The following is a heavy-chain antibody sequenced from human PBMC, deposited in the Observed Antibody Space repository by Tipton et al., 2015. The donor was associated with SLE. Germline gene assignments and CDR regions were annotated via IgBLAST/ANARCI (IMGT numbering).Heavy chain of an antibody. J-gene: IGHJ4*02. Sequence: SLRLSCAASGFDFSDYYMSWIRQAPGKGLEWISYISSSSIYKNYADSVKGRFTISRDNAKNSLYLQMNSLRAEDTAVYYCAREDRGGDFWGQGVLVTVSS. D-gene: IGHD3-16*01. CDR2: ISSSSIYK. V-gene: IGHV3-11*06. CDR3: AREDRGGDF. CDR1: GFDFSDYY.